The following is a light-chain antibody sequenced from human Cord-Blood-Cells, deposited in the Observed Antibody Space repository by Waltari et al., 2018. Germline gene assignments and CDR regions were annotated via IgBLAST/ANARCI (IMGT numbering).Light chain of an antibody. Sequence: SSELTQDPAVSVALGQTVRITCQGDSLRSYYASWYQQKPGQAPVLVIYGKNNRPSGIPVRFSGSSSGNTASLTITGAQADDEADYYCNAREGSGNHWVFGGGTKLTVL. CDR3: NAREGSGNHWV. CDR2: GKN. J-gene: IGLJ3*02. V-gene: IGLV3-19*01. CDR1: SLRSYY.